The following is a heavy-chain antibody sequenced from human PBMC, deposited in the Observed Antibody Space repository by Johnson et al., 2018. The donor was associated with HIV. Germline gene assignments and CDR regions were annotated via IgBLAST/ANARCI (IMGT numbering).Heavy chain of an antibody. CDR1: GFTFSSYG. V-gene: IGHV3-33*01. D-gene: IGHD3-10*01. Sequence: QVQLVESGGGVVQPGRSLRLSCTASGFTFSSYGMHWVRQAPGKGLEWVAVIWYDGSNKYYADSVKGRFTISRDNSKNTLYLQMNSLRAEDTAVYYCARGPVMVRGVTDAFDIWGQGTMVTVSS. J-gene: IGHJ3*02. CDR3: ARGPVMVRGVTDAFDI. CDR2: IWYDGSNK.